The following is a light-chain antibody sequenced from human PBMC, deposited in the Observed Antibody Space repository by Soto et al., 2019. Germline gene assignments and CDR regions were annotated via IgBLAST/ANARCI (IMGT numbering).Light chain of an antibody. CDR1: QSVGTN. CDR3: QQYDNWPPLT. Sequence: EIVMTQSPATLSVSPGERATLSCRASQSVGTNLAWYRHKPGQAPRLLIYGASTRATGIPARISGSGSGTEFSLTISSLQSEDLAFYYCQQYDNWPPLTFGGGTKVDIK. J-gene: IGKJ4*01. V-gene: IGKV3-15*01. CDR2: GAS.